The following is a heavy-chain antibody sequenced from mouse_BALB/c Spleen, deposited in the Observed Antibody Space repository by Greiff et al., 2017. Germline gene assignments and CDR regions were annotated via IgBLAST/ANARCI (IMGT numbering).Heavy chain of an antibody. CDR2: ISSGGSYT. CDR1: GFTFSSYA. Sequence: EVMLVESGGGLVKPGGSLKLSCAASGFTFSSYAMSWVRQTPEKRLEWVATISSGGSYTYYPDSVKGRFTISRDNAKNTLYLQMSSLRSEDTAMYYCARPGHRYDVKNYAMDYWGQGTSVTVSS. V-gene: IGHV5-9-1*01. J-gene: IGHJ4*01. CDR3: ARPGHRYDVKNYAMDY. D-gene: IGHD2-14*01.